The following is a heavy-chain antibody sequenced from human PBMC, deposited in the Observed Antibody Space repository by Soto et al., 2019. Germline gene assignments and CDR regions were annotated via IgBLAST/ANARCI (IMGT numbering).Heavy chain of an antibody. V-gene: IGHV3-15*01. D-gene: IGHD2-2*01. J-gene: IGHJ4*02. CDR2: IKSKTDGGTT. Sequence: VGSLRLSCAASGFTFSDAWMSWVRQAPGKGLEWVGRIKSKTDGGTTDYAAPVKGRFTISRDDSKNTLYLQMNSLKTEDTAVYYCTTDGAVVVPAAPDWGQGTLVTVSS. CDR1: GFTFSDAW. CDR3: TTDGAVVVPAAPD.